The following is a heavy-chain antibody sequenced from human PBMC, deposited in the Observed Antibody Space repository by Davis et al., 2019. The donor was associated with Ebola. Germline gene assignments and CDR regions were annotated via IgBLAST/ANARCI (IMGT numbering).Heavy chain of an antibody. CDR1: GFSFSNYA. Sequence: GESLKISCAPSGFSFSNYAMSWARQAPGKGLEWAAVISYDGKNKNYADSVKGRFTISRDDSKNTLYLEMSSLRPEDTAVYYCVRGSTVGTRLPFEYWGQGTLITVSS. J-gene: IGHJ4*02. CDR3: VRGSTVGTRLPFEY. CDR2: ISYDGKNK. V-gene: IGHV3-30*04. D-gene: IGHD1-26*01.